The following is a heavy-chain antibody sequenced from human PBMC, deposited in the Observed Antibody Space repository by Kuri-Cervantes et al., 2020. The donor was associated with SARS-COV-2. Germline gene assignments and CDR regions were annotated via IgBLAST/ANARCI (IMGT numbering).Heavy chain of an antibody. CDR3: ARKFWSGYLLDY. Sequence: ASVKVSCKASGYTFTGYYMHWVRQAPGQGLEWMGWINPNSGGTNYAQKFQGRVTMTRDTSISTAYMELSSLRSDDTAVYYCARKFWSGYLLDYWGQGTLVTVSS. J-gene: IGHJ4*02. D-gene: IGHD3-3*01. CDR1: GYTFTGYY. CDR2: INPNSGGT. V-gene: IGHV1-2*02.